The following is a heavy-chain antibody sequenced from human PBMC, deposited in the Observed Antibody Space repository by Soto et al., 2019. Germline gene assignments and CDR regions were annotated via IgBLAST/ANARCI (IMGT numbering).Heavy chain of an antibody. CDR3: APVRDSSLSY. CDR2: ISFDGSDK. J-gene: IGHJ4*02. Sequence: QVQLVESGGGGVQPGRSLRLSCAASGFTFSTYGMHWVRQAPGKGLEWVAVISFDGSDKYYADSLKGRFTISRDNFKNPLFLQMNSLKAEDTAIYYCAPVRDSSLSYWGQGTLVTVSS. CDR1: GFTFSTYG. V-gene: IGHV3-30*03. D-gene: IGHD6-6*01.